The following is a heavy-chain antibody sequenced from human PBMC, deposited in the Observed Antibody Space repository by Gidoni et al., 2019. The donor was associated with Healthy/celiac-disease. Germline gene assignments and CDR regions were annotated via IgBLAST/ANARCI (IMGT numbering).Heavy chain of an antibody. D-gene: IGHD3-10*01. V-gene: IGHV1-46*01. CDR1: GYTFTSYY. Sequence: QVQLVQSGAEVKKPGASVKVSCKASGYTFTSYYMHWVRQAPGQGLEWMGIINPSGGSTSYAQKFQGRVTMTRDTSTSTVYMERSSLRSEDTTVYYCARGVLYVRARVGWFDPWGQGTLVTVSS. CDR3: ARGVLYVRARVGWFDP. CDR2: INPSGGST. J-gene: IGHJ5*02.